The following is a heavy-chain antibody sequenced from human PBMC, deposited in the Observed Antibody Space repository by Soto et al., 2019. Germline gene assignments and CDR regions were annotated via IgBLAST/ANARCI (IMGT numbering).Heavy chain of an antibody. J-gene: IGHJ4*02. V-gene: IGHV4-59*01. D-gene: IGHD6-19*01. CDR2: ISNIGTT. CDR3: ASNPSRGSAWPPDY. CDR1: GVSISSYF. Sequence: QVQLQESGPGLLKPSETLSLTCTVSGVSISSYFWSWFRQPPGTGPELIGYISNIGTTTYTPSLKRPVTISVDTSKIQFSLNLTSVTAADTAGYYWASNPSRGSAWPPDYWGQGTLVTVSS.